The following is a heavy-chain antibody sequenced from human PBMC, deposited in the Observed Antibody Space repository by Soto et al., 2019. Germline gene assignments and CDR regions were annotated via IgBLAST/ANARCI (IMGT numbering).Heavy chain of an antibody. D-gene: IGHD2-15*01. J-gene: IGHJ4*02. CDR3: ARDLGVALATLTLDY. Sequence: PGGSLRLSCAASGFTFSSYAMIWVRQAPGKGLEWVLAISGSGGSTYYADSVKGRFTISRDNSKNTLYLQMNTLRAEDTAVYYCARDLGVALATLTLDYWGQGTLVTVSS. CDR1: GFTFSSYA. CDR2: ISGSGGST. V-gene: IGHV3-23*01.